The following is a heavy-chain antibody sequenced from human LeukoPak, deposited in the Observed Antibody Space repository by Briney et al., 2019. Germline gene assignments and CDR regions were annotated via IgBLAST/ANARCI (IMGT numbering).Heavy chain of an antibody. V-gene: IGHV3-13*04. Sequence: PGGSLRLSCAASGFTFSSYDMHWVRQATGKGLEWVSAVRTSGDTYLPGSVKGRFDISRENAKNSLYPQMNSLGAGDTAVYYCARARGGSSYGPTRYPATNGVYYGMDVSGQGTTVTVSS. D-gene: IGHD5-18*01. CDR2: VRTSGDT. CDR1: GFTFSSYD. CDR3: ARARGGSSYGPTRYPATNGVYYGMDV. J-gene: IGHJ6*02.